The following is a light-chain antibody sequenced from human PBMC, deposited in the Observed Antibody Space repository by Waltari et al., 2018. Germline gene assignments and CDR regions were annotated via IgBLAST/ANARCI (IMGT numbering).Light chain of an antibody. Sequence: EIVLTQSPGTLALSPGERATLSCRASQSVGRALAWYQQKPGQAPRLFIYDASSRTTGIPDRFRCSGSGTDFSLTISRVEPEEFAVYYCQMYVRLPVTFGQGTKVEVK. CDR3: QMYVRLPVT. CDR1: QSVGRA. CDR2: DAS. J-gene: IGKJ1*01. V-gene: IGKV3-20*01.